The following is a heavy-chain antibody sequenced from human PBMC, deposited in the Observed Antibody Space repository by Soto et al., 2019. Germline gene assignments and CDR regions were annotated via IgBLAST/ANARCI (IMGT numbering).Heavy chain of an antibody. CDR3: ARHMVFGDYYYYYMDV. J-gene: IGHJ6*03. V-gene: IGHV3-74*01. CDR1: GFTFSGYW. Sequence: EVQLEESGGGLVQPGGSLRLSCAASGFTFSGYWMHWVRQAPGKGLVWVSRISSDGSSTTYADSVKGRFTISRDNAKNTLCLQMNSLRAEDTAVYYCARHMVFGDYYYYYMDVWGKGTTVTVSS. CDR2: ISSDGSST. D-gene: IGHD3-10*01.